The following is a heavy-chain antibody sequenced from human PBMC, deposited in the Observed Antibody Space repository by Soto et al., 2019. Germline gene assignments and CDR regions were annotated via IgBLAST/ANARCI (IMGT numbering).Heavy chain of an antibody. CDR2: VSPSGSNT. Sequence: EVQLLESGGGLVQPGGSLRLSCADSGFIFSNYPMSWVRQAPGKGLEWVSSVSPSGSNTYYADSMKGRFTMSRDNSENRLHLQMNSLRAEDTAVYFCARRDNSGWYSLDYWGQGTLVTVSS. V-gene: IGHV3-23*01. CDR1: GFIFSNYP. D-gene: IGHD6-19*01. CDR3: ARRDNSGWYSLDY. J-gene: IGHJ4*02.